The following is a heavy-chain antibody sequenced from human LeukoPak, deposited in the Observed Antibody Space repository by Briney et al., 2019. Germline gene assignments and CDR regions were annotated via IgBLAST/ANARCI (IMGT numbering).Heavy chain of an antibody. J-gene: IGHJ6*03. V-gene: IGHV3-49*04. Sequence: GGSLRLSCTASGFTFGDYAMSWVRQAPGKGLEWVGFIRSKAYGGTTEYAASVKGRFTISRDDSKSIAYLQMNSLKTEDTAVYYCTRAGTTVVTPYYYYYYMDVWGKGTTVTVSS. CDR2: IRSKAYGGTT. D-gene: IGHD4-23*01. CDR1: GFTFGDYA. CDR3: TRAGTTVVTPYYYYYYMDV.